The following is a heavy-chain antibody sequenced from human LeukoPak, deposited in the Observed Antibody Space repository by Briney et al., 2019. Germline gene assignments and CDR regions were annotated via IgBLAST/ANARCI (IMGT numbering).Heavy chain of an antibody. Sequence: ASVKVSCKASGYTFTTYDINWVRQATGQGLEWMGWLNPNNGNTGYAQKFQGRVTMTRNTSISTAYMELSSLRSEDTAVYYCARTFSSGWYSLSFYYYYYYMDVWGKGTTVTISS. CDR1: GYTFTTYD. D-gene: IGHD6-19*01. J-gene: IGHJ6*03. V-gene: IGHV1-8*02. CDR3: ARTFSSGWYSLSFYYYYYYMDV. CDR2: LNPNNGNT.